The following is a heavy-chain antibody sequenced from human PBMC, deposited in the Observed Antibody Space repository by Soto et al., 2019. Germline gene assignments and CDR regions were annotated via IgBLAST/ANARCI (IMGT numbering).Heavy chain of an antibody. CDR3: ARGDYYDYVWGSYRFPNQFDY. V-gene: IGHV3-48*02. D-gene: IGHD3-16*02. CDR2: ISSSSTI. J-gene: IGHJ4*02. Sequence: GGSLRLSCAASGFTFSSYSMNWFRQAPGKGLEWVSYISSSSTIYYADSVKGRFTISRDNAKNSLYLQMNSLRDEDTAVYYCARGDYYDYVWGSYRFPNQFDYWGQGTLVTVSS. CDR1: GFTFSSYS.